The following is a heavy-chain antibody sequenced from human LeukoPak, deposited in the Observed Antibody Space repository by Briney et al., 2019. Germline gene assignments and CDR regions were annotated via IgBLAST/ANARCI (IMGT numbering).Heavy chain of an antibody. CDR3: ARGKTSTHYPAPFGFDY. V-gene: IGHV3-53*01. CDR2: SGGTT. Sequence: GGSLRLSCAASGFSVSINYMNWVRQAPGKGLEWVSVSGGTTYYADSVKGRFTISRDTSKNMLYLQMTSVRVDDTAVYYCARGKTSTHYPAPFGFDYWGQGTLVTVSS. CDR1: GFSVSINY. D-gene: IGHD2/OR15-2a*01. J-gene: IGHJ4*02.